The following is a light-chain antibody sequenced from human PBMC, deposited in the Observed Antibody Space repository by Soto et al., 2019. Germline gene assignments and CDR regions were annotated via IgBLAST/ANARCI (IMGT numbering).Light chain of an antibody. Sequence: EIVLTQSPGTVSLSPGERATLSCRASQSVGSRWLAWYQQKPGQAPRVLIYGGSNRATGIPDRFSGSGSGTDFTLTINRLEPEDFAVYYCQQYYSSRTFGQGTKVEMK. CDR1: QSVGSRW. V-gene: IGKV3-20*01. CDR2: GGS. CDR3: QQYYSSRT. J-gene: IGKJ1*01.